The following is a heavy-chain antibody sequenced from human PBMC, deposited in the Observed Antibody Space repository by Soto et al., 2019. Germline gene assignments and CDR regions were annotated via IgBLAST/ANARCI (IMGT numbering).Heavy chain of an antibody. CDR1: GFTFSSYV. Sequence: VGSLRLSSASSGFTFSSYVVHLVRQAPGKGLEWVATIGGSGRNQYHADSVKGRFTISRDNSKNTLYLQMDSLRAEDTAVYYCAKGGIYYYYGMDVWGQAPTVTVSS. CDR2: IGGSGRNQ. CDR3: AKGGIYYYYGMDV. J-gene: IGHJ6*02. V-gene: IGHV3-30*02.